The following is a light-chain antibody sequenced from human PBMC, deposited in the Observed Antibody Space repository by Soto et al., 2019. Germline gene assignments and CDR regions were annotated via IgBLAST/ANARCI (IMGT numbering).Light chain of an antibody. V-gene: IGLV2-14*01. CDR2: DVS. CDR1: SSDVGGYNY. J-gene: IGLJ1*01. CDR3: TSYTTSSTLV. Sequence: QSALTQPASVSGSPGQSITISCTGTSSDVGGYNYVSWYQQYPGKAPKLMIYDVSNRPSGVSNRFSGSKSGNTASLTISGLQAEDGADYYCTSYTTSSTLVFGTGTKLTV.